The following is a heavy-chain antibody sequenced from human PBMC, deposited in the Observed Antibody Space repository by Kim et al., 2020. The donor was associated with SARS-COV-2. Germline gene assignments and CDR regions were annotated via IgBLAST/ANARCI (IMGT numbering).Heavy chain of an antibody. D-gene: IGHD6-6*01. Sequence: ASVKVSCKASGYTFTSYAMNWVRQAPGQGLEWMGWINTNTGNPTYAQGFTGRFVFSLDTSVSTAYLQISSLKAEDTAVYYCARDSSSFELFYYYYYMDVWGKGTTVIVSS. CDR2: INTNTGNP. CDR1: GYTFTSYA. V-gene: IGHV7-4-1*02. J-gene: IGHJ6*03. CDR3: ARDSSSFELFYYYYYMDV.